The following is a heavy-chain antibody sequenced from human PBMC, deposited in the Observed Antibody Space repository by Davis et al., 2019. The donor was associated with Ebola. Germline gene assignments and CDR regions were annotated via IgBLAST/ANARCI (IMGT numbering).Heavy chain of an antibody. Sequence: GGSLRLSCAASGFIFSSHAMSWVRQAPGKGLEWVSGITGSTGTTFYADPVKGRFTISRDNSKNTLYLQMNSLRAEDTAVYYCAKGGGDYGDTQYYFDYWGQGTLVTVSS. CDR2: ITGSTGTT. J-gene: IGHJ4*02. V-gene: IGHV3-23*01. D-gene: IGHD4-17*01. CDR3: AKGGGDYGDTQYYFDY. CDR1: GFIFSSHA.